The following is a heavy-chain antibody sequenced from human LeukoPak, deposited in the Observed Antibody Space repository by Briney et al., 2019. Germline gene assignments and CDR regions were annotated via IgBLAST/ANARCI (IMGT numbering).Heavy chain of an antibody. CDR1: GGSISSYY. Sequence: SETLSLTCTVSGGSISSYYWSWIRQPPGKGLEWIGYIYYSGSTNYNPSLKSRVTISVDTSKNQFSLKLSSVTAADTAVYYCARGIDVQVYYYYYMDVWGKGTTVTVSS. J-gene: IGHJ6*03. V-gene: IGHV4-59*01. CDR3: ARGIDVQVYYYYYMDV. CDR2: IYYSGST. D-gene: IGHD2-21*01.